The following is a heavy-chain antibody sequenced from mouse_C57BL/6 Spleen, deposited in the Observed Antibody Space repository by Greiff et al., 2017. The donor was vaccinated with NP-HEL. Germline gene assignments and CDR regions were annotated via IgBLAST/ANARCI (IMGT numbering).Heavy chain of an antibody. CDR3: ARAIANRYDYSWFAY. D-gene: IGHD2-4*01. CDR1: GYTFTDYY. V-gene: IGHV1-34*01. Sequence: VQLQQSGPELVKPGASVKMSCKASGYTFTDYYMHWVKQSHGKSLEWIGYIYPNNGGNGYNQKFKGKATLTVDKSSSTAYMELRSLTSEESAVYYCARAIANRYDYSWFAYWGQGTLVTVSA. J-gene: IGHJ3*01. CDR2: IYPNNGGN.